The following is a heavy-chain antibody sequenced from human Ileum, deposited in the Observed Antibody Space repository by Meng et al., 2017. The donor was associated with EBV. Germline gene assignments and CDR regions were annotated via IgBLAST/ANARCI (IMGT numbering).Heavy chain of an antibody. CDR3: ARGYYDSSGYGYWYFDL. Sequence: QGRLQGVGPGSVQLSTTLSPTFPVSGGSISSGDYYWSWIRQPPGKGLEWIGYIYYSGSTYYNPSLKSRVTISVDTSKNQFSLKLSSVTAADTAVYYCARGYYDSSGYGYWYFDLWGRGTLVTVSS. D-gene: IGHD3-22*01. J-gene: IGHJ2*01. V-gene: IGHV4-30-4*01. CDR1: GGSISSGDYY. CDR2: IYYSGST.